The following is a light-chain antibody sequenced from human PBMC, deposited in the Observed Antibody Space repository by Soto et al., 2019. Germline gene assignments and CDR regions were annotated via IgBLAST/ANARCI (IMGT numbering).Light chain of an antibody. CDR2: GAS. CDR1: QSISSW. CDR3: QQYNSYFLT. J-gene: IGKJ5*01. Sequence: DIQMTQSPSTLSASVGDRVTITCRASQSISSWLAWYQQKPGKAPKLLIYGASSLESGVPSRFSGSGSGTEFTLTISSLQPDDFATYCCQQYNSYFLTFGQGTRLEIK. V-gene: IGKV1-5*01.